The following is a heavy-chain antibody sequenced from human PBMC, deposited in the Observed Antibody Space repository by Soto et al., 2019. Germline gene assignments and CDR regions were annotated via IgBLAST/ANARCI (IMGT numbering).Heavy chain of an antibody. V-gene: IGHV4-39*01. Sequence: PSETLSLTCTVSGGSISSSSYYWGWIRQPPGKGLEWIGSIYYSGSTYYNPSLKSRVTISVDTSKNQFSLKLSSVTAADTAVYYCASNRYSSGWYGPPDWFDPWGQGTLVTVSS. CDR2: IYYSGST. J-gene: IGHJ5*02. CDR3: ASNRYSSGWYGPPDWFDP. CDR1: GGSISSSSYY. D-gene: IGHD6-19*01.